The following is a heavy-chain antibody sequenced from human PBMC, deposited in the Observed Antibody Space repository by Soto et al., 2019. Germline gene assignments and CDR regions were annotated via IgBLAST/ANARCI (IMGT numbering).Heavy chain of an antibody. CDR1: GGSVNSGSYY. D-gene: IGHD3-10*01. CDR2: IYYSGST. CDR3: ARGLRITMVRGEPGFDY. V-gene: IGHV4-61*01. Sequence: ATLSLTCTVSGGSVNSGSYYWSWIRQPPGKGLEWIGYIYYSGSTYYNPSLKSRVTISVDTSKNQFSLKLSSVTAADTAVYYCARGLRITMVRGEPGFDYWGQGTLVTVSS. J-gene: IGHJ4*02.